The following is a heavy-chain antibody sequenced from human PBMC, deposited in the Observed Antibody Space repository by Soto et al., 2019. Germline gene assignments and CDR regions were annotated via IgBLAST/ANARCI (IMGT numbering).Heavy chain of an antibody. Sequence: GGSLRLSCAASGFTFSSYGMHWVRQAPGKGLEWVAVISYDGRIKFPADSVKGRFTISRDGSKNTLYLQMNSLRAEDTAVYYCAKDYCSGGNCYYYGMDVWGQGTTVTVSS. J-gene: IGHJ6*02. CDR3: AKDYCSGGNCYYYGMDV. D-gene: IGHD2-15*01. CDR2: ISYDGRIK. V-gene: IGHV3-30*18. CDR1: GFTFSSYG.